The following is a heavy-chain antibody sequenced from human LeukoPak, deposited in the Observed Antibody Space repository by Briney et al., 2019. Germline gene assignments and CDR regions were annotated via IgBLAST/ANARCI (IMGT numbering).Heavy chain of an antibody. CDR3: ARSRRRELLGTYFDY. CDR2: ITSSSSSL. Sequence: PGGSLRLSCAASGLTFNTYSMNWVRQAPGKGLEWVSSITSSSSSLFYADSVEGRFTISRDNAKNSLYLQMNSLRAEDTAVYYCARSRRRELLGTYFDYWSQGTLVTVSS. V-gene: IGHV3-21*01. D-gene: IGHD1-26*01. CDR1: GLTFNTYS. J-gene: IGHJ4*02.